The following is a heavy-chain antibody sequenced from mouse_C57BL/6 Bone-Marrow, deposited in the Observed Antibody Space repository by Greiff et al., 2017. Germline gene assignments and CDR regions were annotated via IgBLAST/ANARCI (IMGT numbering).Heavy chain of an antibody. D-gene: IGHD2-5*01. Sequence: QVQLQQPGAELVRPGTSVKLSCKASGYTFTSYWMHWVKQRPGQGLEWIGVIDPSDSYTNYNQKFKGKATLTVDTSSSTAYMQLSSLTSEDSAVXYCAREGTSYYTNYGDGMDYWGQGTSVTVSS. V-gene: IGHV1-59*01. J-gene: IGHJ4*01. CDR1: GYTFTSYW. CDR2: IDPSDSYT. CDR3: AREGTSYYTNYGDGMDY.